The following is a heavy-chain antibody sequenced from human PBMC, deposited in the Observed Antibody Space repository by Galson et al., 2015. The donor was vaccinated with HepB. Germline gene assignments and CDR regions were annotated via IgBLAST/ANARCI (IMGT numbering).Heavy chain of an antibody. J-gene: IGHJ6*02. CDR2: ITSSSSSI. CDR3: ARALSGMDV. CDR1: GFTFSSYS. V-gene: IGHV3-21*01. Sequence: SLRLSCAASGFTFSSYSMNWVRQAPGKGLEWVPSITSSSSSIYYADSVKGRFTISRDNAKNSLYLQMNSLRAEDTAVYYCARALSGMDVWGQGTTVTVSS.